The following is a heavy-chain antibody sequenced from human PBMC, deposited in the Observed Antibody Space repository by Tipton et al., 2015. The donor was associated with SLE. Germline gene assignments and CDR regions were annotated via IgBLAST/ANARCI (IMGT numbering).Heavy chain of an antibody. J-gene: IGHJ2*01. CDR2: ISAYNGNT. Sequence: QVQLVQSGAEVKKPGASVKVSCKASGYTFTSYGVSWVRQAPGQGLEWMGWISAYNGNTNYAQKLQGRVTMTTDTSTSTAYMELRSLRSDDTAVYYCARHRYGGNSGWYFDLWGRGTLVTVSS. CDR3: ARHRYGGNSGWYFDL. CDR1: GYTFTSYG. D-gene: IGHD4-23*01. V-gene: IGHV1-18*01.